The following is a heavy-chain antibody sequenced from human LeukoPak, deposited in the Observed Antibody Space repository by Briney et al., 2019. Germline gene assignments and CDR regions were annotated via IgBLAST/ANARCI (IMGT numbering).Heavy chain of an antibody. J-gene: IGHJ3*02. CDR2: ILHNGDST. CDR1: GFTCSTYV. D-gene: IGHD3-16*02. CDR3: ARLSSYAFDI. Sequence: GGSLRLSCAASGFTCSTYVMSWVRQAPGKGLEWLSLILHNGDSTYYADSVKGRFTISRDNSKNTLYLQMNSLRAEDTAVYYCARLSSYAFDIWGQGTMVTVSS. V-gene: IGHV3-23*01.